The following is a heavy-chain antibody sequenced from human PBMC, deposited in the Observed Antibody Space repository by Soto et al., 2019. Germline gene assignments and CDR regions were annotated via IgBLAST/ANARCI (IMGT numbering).Heavy chain of an antibody. CDR1: GYTFTSYG. J-gene: IGHJ4*02. Sequence: ASVKVSCKASGYTFTSYGISWVRQAPGQGLEWMGWISAHNGNTKYAQKLKGRVTMTTDTSTSTAYMELRSLRSDDTAVYYCARDLSYGLCDYWGQGTLVTVSS. CDR2: ISAHNGNT. CDR3: ARDLSYGLCDY. V-gene: IGHV1-18*01. D-gene: IGHD5-18*01.